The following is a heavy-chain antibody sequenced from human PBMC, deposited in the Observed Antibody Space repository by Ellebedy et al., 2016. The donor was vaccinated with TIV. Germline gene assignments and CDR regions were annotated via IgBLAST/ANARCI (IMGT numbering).Heavy chain of an antibody. D-gene: IGHD3-22*01. Sequence: MPSETLSLTCTVSGGSISRGAYSWSCIRQHPGKGLEWIGYIHYTGSTYYNPSHRSRVIISVDKSKNQFSLKLNSVTAADTAVYYCARVGLGYYDTANFDYWGQGTLVTVSS. CDR2: IHYTGST. CDR3: ARVGLGYYDTANFDY. V-gene: IGHV4-31*03. CDR1: GGSISRGAYS. J-gene: IGHJ4*02.